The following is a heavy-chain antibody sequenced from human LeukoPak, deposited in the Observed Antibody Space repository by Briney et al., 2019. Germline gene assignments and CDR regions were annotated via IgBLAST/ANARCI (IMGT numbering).Heavy chain of an antibody. CDR1: GGSFSGYY. D-gene: IGHD3-10*01. V-gene: IGHV4-34*01. CDR2: INHSGST. J-gene: IGHJ4*02. CDR3: ARGPRGLDY. Sequence: SETLSLTCAVYGGSFSGYYWSWIRQPPGKGLEWIGEINHSGSTNYNQSLKSRVTISVDMSKNQFSLKLSSVTAADTAVYYCARGPRGLDYWGQGTLVTVSS.